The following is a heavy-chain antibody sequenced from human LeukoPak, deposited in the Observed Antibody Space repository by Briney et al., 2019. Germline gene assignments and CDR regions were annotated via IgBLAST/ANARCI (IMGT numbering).Heavy chain of an antibody. Sequence: GGSLRLSCAASGFAFSSYWMSWIRQAPGKGLEWVANINPDGSRKYYVDSVKGRFTFSRDNAKNSLYLQMNSLRPEDTAVYYCARGGFAESKDYWGQGTLVTVSS. V-gene: IGHV3-7*05. D-gene: IGHD3-10*01. J-gene: IGHJ4*02. CDR3: ARGGFAESKDY. CDR1: GFAFSSYW. CDR2: INPDGSRK.